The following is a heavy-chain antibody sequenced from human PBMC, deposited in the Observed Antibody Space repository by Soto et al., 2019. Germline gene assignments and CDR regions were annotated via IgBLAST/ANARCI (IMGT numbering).Heavy chain of an antibody. CDR2: IYYSGST. D-gene: IGHD2-15*01. V-gene: IGHV4-59*08. CDR3: ARHGNQYYFDY. J-gene: IGHJ4*02. Sequence: PSETLSLTCTVSGGSISSYYWSWIRQPPGKGLEWIGYIYYSGSTNYNPSLKSRVTISVDTSENQFSLKLSSVTAADTAVYYCARHGNQYYFDYWGQGTLVTVSS. CDR1: GGSISSYY.